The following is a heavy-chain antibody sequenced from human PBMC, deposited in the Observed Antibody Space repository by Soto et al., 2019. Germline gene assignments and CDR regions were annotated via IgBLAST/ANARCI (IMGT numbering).Heavy chain of an antibody. V-gene: IGHV4-34*01. CDR2: INHSGST. CDR1: GGSFSGYY. D-gene: IGHD3-10*01. J-gene: IGHJ5*02. CDR3: ARRYSLWYYTSGSPGWFDP. Sequence: QVQLQQWGAGLLKPSETLSLTCAVYGGSFSGYYWSWIRQPPGKGLESIGEINHSGSTNYNPSLKSRVTISLDTYKNQFSLKLSSVTAADTAVYYCARRYSLWYYTSGSPGWFDPWGQGTLVTVSS.